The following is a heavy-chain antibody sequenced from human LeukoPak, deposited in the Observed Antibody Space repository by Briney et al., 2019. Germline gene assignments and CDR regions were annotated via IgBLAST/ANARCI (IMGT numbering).Heavy chain of an antibody. Sequence: GGSLRLSCAVSGFTFSSYGMSWVRQAPGKGLEWVSGISGSAGNTNYADSVKGRFTISRDNSKNTLYLKMNSLRAEDTAVYYCAKDQEAQQWLRGGYFDNWGQGTLVTVSS. CDR3: AKDQEAQQWLRGGYFDN. CDR1: GFTFSSYG. D-gene: IGHD5-18*01. CDR2: ISGSAGNT. V-gene: IGHV3-23*01. J-gene: IGHJ4*02.